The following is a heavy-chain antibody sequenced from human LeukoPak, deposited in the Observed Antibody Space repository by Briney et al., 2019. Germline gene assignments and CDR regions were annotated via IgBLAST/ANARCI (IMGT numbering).Heavy chain of an antibody. Sequence: PGRSLRLSCAASGFTFSDDYMDWVRQAPGKGLGWVGRVRNKANSSTTAYAASVKCRFTISRDHPKNSLYLQMNSLKCEDTTVYYCAREWDSGSYYLAYFDYWGQGTLVTVSS. D-gene: IGHD1-26*01. CDR2: VRNKANSSTT. CDR3: AREWDSGSYYLAYFDY. V-gene: IGHV3-72*01. J-gene: IGHJ4*02. CDR1: GFTFSDDY.